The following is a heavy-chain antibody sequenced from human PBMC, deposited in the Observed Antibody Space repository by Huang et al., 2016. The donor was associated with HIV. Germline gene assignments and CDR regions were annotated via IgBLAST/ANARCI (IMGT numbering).Heavy chain of an antibody. V-gene: IGHV1-46*01. CDR3: AREGQGYAMDV. Sequence: QVQLVQSGAEVKKPGASVKVSCKTSGYTFTGYSIHWVRQAPGQGLEWMGIINPDVDSTSYAPKFQGRVTMTRDTSTSTVYMELSSLRSEDTAMYYCAREGQGYAMDVWGQGTTVTVSS. CDR2: INPDVDST. J-gene: IGHJ6*02. CDR1: GYTFTGYS.